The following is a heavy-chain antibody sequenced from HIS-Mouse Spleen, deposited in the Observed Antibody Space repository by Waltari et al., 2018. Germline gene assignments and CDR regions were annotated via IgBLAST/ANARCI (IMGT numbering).Heavy chain of an antibody. V-gene: IGHV4-39*07. CDR2: IYYSGST. CDR3: AREIPYSSSWYDWYFDL. CDR1: AGSISSSRYY. Sequence: QLQLQESGPGLVKPSEPLSLTCTVPAGSISSSRYYWGWIRPPPGKGLEWIGSIYYSGSTYYNPSLKSRVTISVDTSKNQFSLKLSSVTAADTAVYYCAREIPYSSSWYDWYFDLWGRGTLVTVSS. J-gene: IGHJ2*01. D-gene: IGHD6-13*01.